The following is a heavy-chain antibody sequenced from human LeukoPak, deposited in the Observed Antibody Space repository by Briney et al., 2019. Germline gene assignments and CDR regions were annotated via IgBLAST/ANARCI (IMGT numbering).Heavy chain of an antibody. CDR3: ARHGSSSWLNWFDP. Sequence: SETLSLTCTVSGGSISSYYWSWIRQPPGKGLEWIGYIYYSGSTNYNPSLKSRVTISVDTSKNQFSLKLSSVTAADTAVYDCARHGSSSWLNWFDPWGQGTLVTVSS. CDR2: IYYSGST. V-gene: IGHV4-59*08. J-gene: IGHJ5*02. CDR1: GGSISSYY. D-gene: IGHD6-13*01.